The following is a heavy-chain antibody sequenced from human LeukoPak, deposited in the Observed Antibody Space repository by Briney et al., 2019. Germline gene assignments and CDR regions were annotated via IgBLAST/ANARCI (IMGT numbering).Heavy chain of an antibody. D-gene: IGHD6-19*01. J-gene: IGHJ4*02. CDR2: ISAYNGNT. Sequence: EASVKLSCKASGYTFTSYGISWVRQAPGQGLEWMGWISAYNGNTNYAQKLQGRVTMTTDTSTSTAYMELRSLRSDDTAVYYCARDPDSSGWYGWFDYWGQGTLVSVRS. CDR3: ARDPDSSGWYGWFDY. CDR1: GYTFTSYG. V-gene: IGHV1-18*01.